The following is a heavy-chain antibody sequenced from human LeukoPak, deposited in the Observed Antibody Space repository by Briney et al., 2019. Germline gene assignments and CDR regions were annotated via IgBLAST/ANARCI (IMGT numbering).Heavy chain of an antibody. J-gene: IGHJ3*02. D-gene: IGHD3-10*01. CDR2: ISYDGSNK. CDR3: AKAGRGSGSYLVLAFDI. CDR1: GFTFSSYA. V-gene: IGHV3-30-3*01. Sequence: GRSLRLSCAASGFTFSSYAMHWVRQAPGKGLEWVAVISYDGSNKYYADSVKGRFTISRDNSKNTLYLQMNSLRAEDTAVYYCAKAGRGSGSYLVLAFDIWGQGTMVTVSS.